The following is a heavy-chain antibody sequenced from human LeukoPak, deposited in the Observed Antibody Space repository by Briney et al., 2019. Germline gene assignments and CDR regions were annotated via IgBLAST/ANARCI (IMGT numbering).Heavy chain of an antibody. CDR1: GFTFSSYA. D-gene: IGHD3-22*01. CDR3: AGYASSGRWDVFDM. Sequence: GGSLRLSCAASGFTFSSYAMSWVRQAPGKGLEWVSAISGSGGSTYYADPVKGRFTISRDNAKNSLYLQMNSLRPEDTAVYYCAGYASSGRWDVFDMGGQGTMVTVS. J-gene: IGHJ3*02. V-gene: IGHV3-23*01. CDR2: ISGSGGST.